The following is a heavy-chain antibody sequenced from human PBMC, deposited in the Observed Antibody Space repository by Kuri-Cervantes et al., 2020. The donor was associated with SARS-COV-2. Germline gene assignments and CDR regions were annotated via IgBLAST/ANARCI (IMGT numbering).Heavy chain of an antibody. J-gene: IGHJ4*02. Sequence: LRLSFKGSGGSSRRYYWNWVRKPAGKGLEWIGRIYSSGTTNSSPSLRSRVTLSIDTSKDQCSLRLSSVTAADTAVYYCARATIVVEPAATHLPGGYFDYWGQGTLVTVSS. D-gene: IGHD2-2*01. CDR2: IYSSGTT. CDR1: GGSSRRYY. CDR3: ARATIVVEPAATHLPGGYFDY. V-gene: IGHV4-4*07.